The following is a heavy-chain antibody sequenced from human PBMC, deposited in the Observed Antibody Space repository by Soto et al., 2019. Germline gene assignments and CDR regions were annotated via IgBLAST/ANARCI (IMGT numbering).Heavy chain of an antibody. CDR3: VKDSYADFHRVLSTAEYFFDY. V-gene: IGHV3-9*01. CDR2: ITWNSGKI. D-gene: IGHD2-15*01. J-gene: IGHJ4*01. CDR1: GFTFDDYA. Sequence: GGSLSLSCTASGFTFDDYAMHWVRQGPGRGLEWVSGITWNSGKIAYADSVKGRFTIARDDDNNSLYLQMNSLRPEDTALYYCVKDSYADFHRVLSTAEYFFDYWGQGTLVTVSS.